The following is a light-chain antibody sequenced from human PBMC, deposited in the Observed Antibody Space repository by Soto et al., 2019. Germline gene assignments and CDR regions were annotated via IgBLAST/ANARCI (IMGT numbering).Light chain of an antibody. J-gene: IGLJ2*01. V-gene: IGLV2-8*01. CDR3: ASYAVSNVV. CDR1: SSDIGGYNY. CDR2: EVS. Sequence: QSALTQPPSASGSPGQSVTISCTGTSSDIGGYNYISWYQQHPGKAPKLMIYEVSKRPSGVPDRFSASKSSITASLTIPGLQAEDEADYYCASYAVSNVVFGGGTQLTVL.